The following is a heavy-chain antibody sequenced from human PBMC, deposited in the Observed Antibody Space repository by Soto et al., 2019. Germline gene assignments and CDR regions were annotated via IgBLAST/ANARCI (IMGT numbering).Heavy chain of an antibody. CDR2: IIPIFGTA. Sequence: QVQLVPSGAEVKKPGFSGKVSCKASGGPFSSYAISWVRQAPGQGLEWMGGIIPIFGTANYAQKFQGRVTMNADESTGTAYMELSSLRSEDTAVYYCARSGQIGILVVTRFDDWGQGTLVTVSS. CDR3: ARSGQIGILVVTRFDD. D-gene: IGHD3-22*01. J-gene: IGHJ4*02. V-gene: IGHV1-69*01. CDR1: GGPFSSYA.